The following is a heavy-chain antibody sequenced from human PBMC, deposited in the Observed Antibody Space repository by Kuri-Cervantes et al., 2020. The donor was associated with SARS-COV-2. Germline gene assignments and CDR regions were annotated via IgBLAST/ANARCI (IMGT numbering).Heavy chain of an antibody. CDR2: IDYYGRT. CDR3: ARHDY. V-gene: IGHV4-39*01. CDR1: GGSISSGGYY. J-gene: IGHJ4*02. Sequence: SETLSLTCTVSGGSISSGGYYWGWIRQPPGKGLEFIGTIDYYGRTYYNTSLKSRVTISVDTSKNQFSRKLSSVTAADTAVYYGARHDYWGQGTLVTVSS.